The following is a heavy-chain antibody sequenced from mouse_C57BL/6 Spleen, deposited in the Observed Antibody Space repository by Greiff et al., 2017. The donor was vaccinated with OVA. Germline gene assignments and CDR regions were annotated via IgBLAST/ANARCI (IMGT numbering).Heavy chain of an antibody. V-gene: IGHV1-59*01. Sequence: QVQLQQSGAELVRPGTSVKLSCKASGYTFTSYWMHWVKQRPGQGLEWIGVIDPSDSYTNYNQKFKGKATLTVDTSSSTAYMQLSSLTSEDSAVYYCARSGGNYARDYWGQGTSVTVSS. D-gene: IGHD3-1*01. CDR3: ARSGGNYARDY. CDR1: GYTFTSYW. CDR2: IDPSDSYT. J-gene: IGHJ4*01.